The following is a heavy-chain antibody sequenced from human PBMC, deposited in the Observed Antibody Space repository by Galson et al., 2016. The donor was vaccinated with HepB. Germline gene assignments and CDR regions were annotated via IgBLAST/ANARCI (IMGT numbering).Heavy chain of an antibody. CDR3: ARGLVGSGMDV. CDR2: FNWSGDST. CDR1: GFTFDDYG. D-gene: IGHD3-10*01. Sequence: SLRLSCAASGFTFDDYGMTWVGQAPGKGLGGVSGFNWSGDSTAYADSVKGRFTISRDDAKNSLYLQMSSLRAEDTALYQCARGLVGSGMDVWGQGTTVTVSS. J-gene: IGHJ6*02. V-gene: IGHV3-20*01.